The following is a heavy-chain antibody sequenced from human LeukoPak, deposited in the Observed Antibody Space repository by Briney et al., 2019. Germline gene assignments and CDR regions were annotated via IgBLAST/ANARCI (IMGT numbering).Heavy chain of an antibody. J-gene: IGHJ4*02. V-gene: IGHV3-9*01. CDR1: GFTFDDYA. Sequence: PGGSLRLSCAASGFTFDDYAMHWVRQAPGKGLEWVSGISWNSGSIGYADSVKGRFTISRDNAKNSLYLQMNSLRAEDTALYHCARVAKYQLLYYFDYWGQGTLVTVSS. CDR3: ARVAKYQLLYYFDY. D-gene: IGHD2-2*01. CDR2: ISWNSGSI.